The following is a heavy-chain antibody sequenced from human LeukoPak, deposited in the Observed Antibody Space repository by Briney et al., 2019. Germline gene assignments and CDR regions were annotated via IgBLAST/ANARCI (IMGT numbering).Heavy chain of an antibody. D-gene: IGHD5-24*01. CDR3: AREPDVDLSTFRGDAFDI. CDR1: GYTFTSYG. J-gene: IGHJ3*02. V-gene: IGHV1-18*01. Sequence: ASVKVSCKASGYTFTSYGISWVRQAPGQGLEWMGWISAYNGNTNYAQKLQGRVTMTTDTSTSTAYMDLTSLTSEDTALYYCAREPDVDLSTFRGDAFDIWGQGTMVTVSS. CDR2: ISAYNGNT.